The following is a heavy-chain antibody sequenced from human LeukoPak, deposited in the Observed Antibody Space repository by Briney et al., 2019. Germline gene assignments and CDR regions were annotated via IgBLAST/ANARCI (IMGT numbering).Heavy chain of an antibody. Sequence: PGRPLRLSCAASGFTFSSYAMHWVRQAPGKGLEGVAVISYDGSNKYYADSVKGRFTISRDNAKNSLYLQMNSLRAEDTAVYYCATGLRSAVFDYWGQGTLVTVSS. CDR3: ATGLRSAVFDY. CDR1: GFTFSSYA. J-gene: IGHJ4*02. V-gene: IGHV3-30-3*01. D-gene: IGHD1-14*01. CDR2: ISYDGSNK.